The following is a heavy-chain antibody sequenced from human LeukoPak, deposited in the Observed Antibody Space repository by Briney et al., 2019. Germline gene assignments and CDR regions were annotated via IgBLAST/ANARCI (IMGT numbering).Heavy chain of an antibody. CDR1: GYSFTFYY. D-gene: IGHD4-23*01. CDR3: ARVHPNKLPDS. Sequence: ASVKVSCKASGYSFTFYYMHWGRQAPGQGLGWMGCINLSSSGANYAQKVQGRGSMTMDRAISRAYTAVSRMKSPDTAVHYCARVHPNKLPDSWAKGKLVTV. V-gene: IGHV1-2*02. CDR2: INLSSSGA. J-gene: IGHJ5*02.